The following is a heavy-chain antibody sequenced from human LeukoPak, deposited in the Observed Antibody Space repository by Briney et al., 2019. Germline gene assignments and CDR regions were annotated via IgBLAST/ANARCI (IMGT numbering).Heavy chain of an antibody. J-gene: IGHJ6*03. CDR1: GVSFSGYY. CDR2: INHSGST. V-gene: IGHV4-34*01. D-gene: IGHD2-2*01. CDR3: ARLLDCSSTSCWGKVGPQYNHYYMDV. Sequence: SETLSLTCAVYGVSFSGYYWSWIRQPPGKGLEWIGEINHSGSTNYNPSLKSRVTISVDTSKNQFSLKLSSVTAADTAVYYCARLLDCSSTSCWGKVGPQYNHYYMDVWGKGTTVTVSS.